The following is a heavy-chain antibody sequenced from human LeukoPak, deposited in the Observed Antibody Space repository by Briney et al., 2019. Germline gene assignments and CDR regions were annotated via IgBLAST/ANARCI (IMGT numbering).Heavy chain of an antibody. Sequence: PGGSLRLSCAASGFTFSSYGMHWVRQAPGKGLEWVAFIRYDGSNKYYADSVKGRFTISRDNSKNTLYLQMNSLRAEDTAVYYCAKSSGSPQLYNWFDPWGQGTLVTVSS. D-gene: IGHD3-10*01. J-gene: IGHJ5*02. CDR1: GFTFSSYG. V-gene: IGHV3-30*02. CDR3: AKSSGSPQLYNWFDP. CDR2: IRYDGSNK.